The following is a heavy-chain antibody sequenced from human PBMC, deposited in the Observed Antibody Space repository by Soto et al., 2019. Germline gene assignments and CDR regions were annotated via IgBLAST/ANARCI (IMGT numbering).Heavy chain of an antibody. J-gene: IGHJ3*02. Sequence: SVKVSCKASGGTFSSYTISWVRQAPGQGLEWMGRIIPILGIANYAQKFQGRVTITADKSTSTAYMELSSLRSEDTAVYYCASPYCSGGSCYPDAFDIWGQGTMVT. CDR2: IIPILGIA. V-gene: IGHV1-69*02. CDR3: ASPYCSGGSCYPDAFDI. CDR1: GGTFSSYT. D-gene: IGHD2-15*01.